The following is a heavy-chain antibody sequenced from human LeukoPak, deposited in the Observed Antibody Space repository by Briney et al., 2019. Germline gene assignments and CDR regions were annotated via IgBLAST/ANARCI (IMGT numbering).Heavy chain of an antibody. V-gene: IGHV1-2*02. CDR2: INPNNGDT. CDR3: ARFPLGTWGSYFDL. CDR1: GYIFTNYC. Sequence: ASVKVSCKASGYIFTNYCIYWLRKAPGQGLECLGWINPNNGDTKSAPKFQGRVTMTGDTSINTAYLDLSSLTFDDTAVYHCARFPLGTWGSYFDLWGRGTLVTVSS. D-gene: IGHD7-27*01. J-gene: IGHJ2*01.